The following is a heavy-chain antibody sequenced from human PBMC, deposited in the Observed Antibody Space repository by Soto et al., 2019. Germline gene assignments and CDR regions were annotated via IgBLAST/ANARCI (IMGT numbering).Heavy chain of an antibody. D-gene: IGHD1-20*01. V-gene: IGHV4-59*01. CDR1: GGSISSYY. CDR3: ARAPITGTHGYYYYYGMDV. Sequence: SETLSLTCTVSGGSISSYYWSWIRQPPGKGLEWIVYIYYSGSTNYNPSLKSRVTISVDTSKNQFSLKLSSVTAADTAVYYCARAPITGTHGYYYYYGMDVWGQGTTVTVSS. CDR2: IYYSGST. J-gene: IGHJ6*02.